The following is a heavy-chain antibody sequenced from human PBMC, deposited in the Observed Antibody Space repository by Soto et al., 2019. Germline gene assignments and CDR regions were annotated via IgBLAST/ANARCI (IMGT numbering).Heavy chain of an antibody. J-gene: IGHJ6*02. CDR3: ARDDIPGRAVAIYGMDV. Sequence: GGSLRLSCAASGFTFSNYGMHWVRQAPGKGLEWVAVIWYDGSNKYYADSVKGRFTISRDNSKNTLYLQMNSLRAEDTAVYYCARDDIPGRAVAIYGMDVWGQGTTVTVSS. V-gene: IGHV3-33*01. D-gene: IGHD6-19*01. CDR1: GFTFSNYG. CDR2: IWYDGSNK.